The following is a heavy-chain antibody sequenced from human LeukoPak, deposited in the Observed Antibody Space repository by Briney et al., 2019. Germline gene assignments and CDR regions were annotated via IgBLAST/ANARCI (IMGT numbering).Heavy chain of an antibody. J-gene: IGHJ3*02. Sequence: GGSLRLSCAASGFTFSSYAMGWVRQAPGKGLEWVSAISGSGGSTYYADSVKGWFTISRDNSKNTLYLQMNSLRAEDTAVYYCAKGKFVRYAFDIWGQGTMVTVSS. CDR2: ISGSGGST. V-gene: IGHV3-23*01. D-gene: IGHD6-6*01. CDR1: GFTFSSYA. CDR3: AKGKFVRYAFDI.